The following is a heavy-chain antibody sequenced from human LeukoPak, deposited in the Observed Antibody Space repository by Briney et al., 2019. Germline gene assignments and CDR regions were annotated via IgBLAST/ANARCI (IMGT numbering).Heavy chain of an antibody. CDR2: IYTSGST. Sequence: PSETLSLTCTVSGGSISSGSYYWSWIRQPAGKGLEWIGRIYTSGSTNYNPSLKSRVTISVDTSKNQFSLKLSSVTAADTAVYYCASSPNCGGGCYTTFDYWGQGTLVTVSS. D-gene: IGHD2-21*02. V-gene: IGHV4-61*02. J-gene: IGHJ4*02. CDR3: ASSPNCGGGCYTTFDY. CDR1: GGSISSGSYY.